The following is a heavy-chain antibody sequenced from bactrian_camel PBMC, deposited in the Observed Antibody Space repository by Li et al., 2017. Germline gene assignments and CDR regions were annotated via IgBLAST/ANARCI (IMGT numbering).Heavy chain of an antibody. V-gene: IGHV3S1*01. D-gene: IGHD5*01. CDR2: INSGGSMT. Sequence: HVQLVESGGGSVQAGGSLRLSCAASGFTFSSYWMYWVRQAPGKGLEWVSGINSGGSMTDYADSVKGRFTMFRDNAKNMLYLQMNSLNSEDTAMYYCAANGWYALGLETAKYDYWGQGTQVTVS. CDR3: AANGWYALGLETAKYDY. J-gene: IGHJ4*01. CDR1: GFTFSSYW.